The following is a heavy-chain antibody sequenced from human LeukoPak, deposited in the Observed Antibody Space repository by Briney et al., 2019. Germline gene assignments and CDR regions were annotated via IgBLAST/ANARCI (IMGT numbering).Heavy chain of an antibody. CDR1: GFTFTSSA. J-gene: IGHJ3*02. Sequence: SVKVSCKASGFTFTSSAMQWVRQARGQRLEWIGWIVVGSGNTNYAQKFQERVTITRDMSTSTAYMELSSLRSEDTAVYYCAAGGYCSSTSCPLMAFDIWGQGTMVTVSS. CDR2: IVVGSGNT. CDR3: AAGGYCSSTSCPLMAFDI. V-gene: IGHV1-58*02. D-gene: IGHD2-2*01.